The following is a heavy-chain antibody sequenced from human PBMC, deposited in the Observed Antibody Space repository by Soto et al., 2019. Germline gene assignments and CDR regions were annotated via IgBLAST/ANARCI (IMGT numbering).Heavy chain of an antibody. V-gene: IGHV3-23*01. D-gene: IGHD3-3*01. CDR2: ISGSGGST. CDR3: AKDSTPASITIFGVVQPDGMDV. J-gene: IGHJ6*02. Sequence: GGSLRLSCAASGFTFSSYAMSWVRQAPGKGLEWVSAISGSGGSTYYADSVKGRFTISRDNSKNTLYLQMNSLRAEDTAVYYCAKDSTPASITIFGVVQPDGMDVWGQGTTVTVSS. CDR1: GFTFSSYA.